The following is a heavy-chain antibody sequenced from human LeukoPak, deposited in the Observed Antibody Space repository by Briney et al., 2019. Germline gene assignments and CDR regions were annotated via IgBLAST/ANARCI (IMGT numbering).Heavy chain of an antibody. CDR3: TTDRGQQLAYWFDP. D-gene: IGHD6-13*01. CDR2: IKSKTDGGTT. Sequence: GSLRLSCAASGFTFSNAWMSWVRQAPGKGLEWVGRIKSKTDGGTTDYAAPVKGRFTISRDDSKNTLYLQMNSLKTEDTAVYYCTTDRGQQLAYWFDPWGQGTLVTVSS. V-gene: IGHV3-15*01. J-gene: IGHJ5*02. CDR1: GFTFSNAW.